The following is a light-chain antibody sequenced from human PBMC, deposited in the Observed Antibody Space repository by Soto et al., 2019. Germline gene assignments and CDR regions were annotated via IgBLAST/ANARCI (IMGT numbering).Light chain of an antibody. CDR1: SSNIGNNY. V-gene: IGLV1-51*02. Sequence: QSVLTQPPSVSAAPGQKVTISCSGSSSNIGNNYVSWYQQLPGTAPKLLIYENNKRPSGIPDRFSGSKSGTSATLGITGLQTGDEADYYCGTWDSSLNGVFGGGTKVTVL. CDR2: ENN. CDR3: GTWDSSLNGV. J-gene: IGLJ3*02.